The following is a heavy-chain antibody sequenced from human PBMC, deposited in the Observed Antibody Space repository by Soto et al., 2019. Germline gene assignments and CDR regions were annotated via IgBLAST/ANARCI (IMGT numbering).Heavy chain of an antibody. Sequence: PSETLSLTCAVSGGSISSGGYSWSWIRQPPGKGLEWIGYIYHSGSTYYNPSLKSRVAISVDRSKNQFSLKLSSVTAADTAVYYCARGYFTAFDCWGQGTLVTVSS. J-gene: IGHJ4*02. V-gene: IGHV4-30-2*01. CDR2: IYHSGST. CDR1: GGSISSGGYS. CDR3: ARGYFTAFDC. D-gene: IGHD3-9*01.